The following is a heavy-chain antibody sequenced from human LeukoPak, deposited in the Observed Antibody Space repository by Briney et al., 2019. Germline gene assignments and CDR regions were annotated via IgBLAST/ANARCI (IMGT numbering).Heavy chain of an antibody. CDR3: AKRSILVEGPNWFDP. CDR1: GGSFSGYY. V-gene: IGHV4-34*01. Sequence: SETLSLTCAVYGGSFSGYYWSWIRQPPGKGLEWIGEINHSGSTNYNPSLKSRVTISVDTSNNQFSLKLTSVTAADTAVFYCAKRSILVEGPNWFDPWGQGILVTVSS. J-gene: IGHJ5*02. CDR2: INHSGST. D-gene: IGHD2-15*01.